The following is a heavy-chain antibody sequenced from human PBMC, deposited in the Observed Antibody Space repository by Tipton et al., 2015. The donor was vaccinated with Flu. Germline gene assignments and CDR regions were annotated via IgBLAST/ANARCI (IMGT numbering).Heavy chain of an antibody. CDR1: GFTFSSYW. V-gene: IGHV3-7*01. J-gene: IGHJ6*02. CDR3: VRGGRRRYYYNAMDV. Sequence: SLRLSCAASGFTFSSYWMTWVRQAPGKGLEWAANIKLDGSETYYADSVKGRFTISRDNAKTSLYLQMNSLRVEDTAVYYCVRGGRRRYYYNAMDVWGQGTTVTVSS. D-gene: IGHD1-14*01. CDR2: IKLDGSET.